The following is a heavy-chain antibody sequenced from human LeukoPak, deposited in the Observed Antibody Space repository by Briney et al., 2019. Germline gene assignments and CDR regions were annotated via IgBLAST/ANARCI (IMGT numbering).Heavy chain of an antibody. D-gene: IGHD3-10*01. V-gene: IGHV3-48*03. CDR1: GFTFSCYE. J-gene: IGHJ6*03. CDR3: ERDQYYYGSGSYYPYYYYYMDV. CDR2: IISNGSTR. Sequence: PGGSLRLSCAASGFTFSCYEMNWVRQAPGKGPGWVSYIISNGSTRYYADSVKGRFTISRDNAKNPLYLQMNSLRAEDTAVYDCERDQYYYGSGSYYPYYYYYMDVWGKGTTVTVSS.